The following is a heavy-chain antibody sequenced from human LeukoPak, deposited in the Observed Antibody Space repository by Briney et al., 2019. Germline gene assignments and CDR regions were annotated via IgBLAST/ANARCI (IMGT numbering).Heavy chain of an antibody. J-gene: IGHJ6*04. CDR3: ARDLAIATTPGDGMDV. CDR1: GGSVSSGSYY. Sequence: SETLTLTCTVSGGSVSSGSYYWSWIRQPPGKGLEWIGYIDYSGSTNYNPSLNSRTTISVNTSKNQFSLKLSSVTAADRAVYYCARDLAIATTPGDGMDVWGKGTTVTVSS. V-gene: IGHV4-61*01. CDR2: IDYSGST. D-gene: IGHD1/OR15-1a*01.